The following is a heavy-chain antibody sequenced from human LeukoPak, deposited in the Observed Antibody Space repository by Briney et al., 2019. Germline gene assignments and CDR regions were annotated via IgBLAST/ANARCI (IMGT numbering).Heavy chain of an antibody. J-gene: IGHJ4*02. V-gene: IGHV3-48*03. Sequence: GGSLRLSCAASGFTFSSYEMNWVRQAPGKGLEWVSYISSSGSTIYYADSVKGRFTISRDNAKNSLYLQMNSLRAEDIAAYYCAREGGLGSGSYYNVFDYWGQGTLVTVSS. D-gene: IGHD3-10*01. CDR2: ISSSGSTI. CDR1: GFTFSSYE. CDR3: AREGGLGSGSYYNVFDY.